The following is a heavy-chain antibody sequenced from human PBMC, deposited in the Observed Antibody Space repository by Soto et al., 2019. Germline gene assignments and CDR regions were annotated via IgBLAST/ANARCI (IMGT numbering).Heavy chain of an antibody. CDR3: ARDGPSEAFNSLFDP. CDR2: INPSGGST. V-gene: IGHV1-46*03. Sequence: GASVKVSCKASGYTFTSYYMHWVRQAPGQGLEWMGIINPSGGSTSYAQKFQGRVTMTRDTSTSTVYMELSSLRSEDTAVYYCARDGPSEAFNSLFDPWGQGTLVTVSS. J-gene: IGHJ5*02. D-gene: IGHD2-2*01. CDR1: GYTFTSYY.